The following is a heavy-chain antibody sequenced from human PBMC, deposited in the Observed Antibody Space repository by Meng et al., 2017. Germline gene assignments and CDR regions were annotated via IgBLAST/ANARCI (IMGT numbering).Heavy chain of an antibody. CDR3: SKDGGGSLFDP. D-gene: IGHD1-26*01. V-gene: IGHV3-21*01. CDR1: GFTFDDYA. CDR2: IGSSSDYI. Sequence: GESLKISCAASGFTFDDYAMHWVRQAPGKGLEWVSSIGSSSDYIWYADSVKGRFTISRDNAKDSLYLQMNSLRGEDTGVYYCSKDGGGSLFDPWGQGTLVTVSS. J-gene: IGHJ5*02.